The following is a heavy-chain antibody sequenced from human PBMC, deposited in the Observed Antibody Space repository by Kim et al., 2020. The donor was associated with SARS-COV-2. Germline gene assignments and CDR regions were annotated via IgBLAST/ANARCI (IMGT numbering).Heavy chain of an antibody. Sequence: GGSLRLSCAASGFTFSTYALHWVRQAPGKGLEWVALISYDGSNKYYADSVKGRFTISRDNSKNTLYLQMDSLRADDTAVYYCATAVLRGVNFHYYGIDV. CDR2: ISYDGSNK. J-gene: IGHJ6*01. CDR3: ATAVLRGVNFHYYGIDV. V-gene: IGHV3-30*03. CDR1: GFTFSTYA. D-gene: IGHD3-10*01.